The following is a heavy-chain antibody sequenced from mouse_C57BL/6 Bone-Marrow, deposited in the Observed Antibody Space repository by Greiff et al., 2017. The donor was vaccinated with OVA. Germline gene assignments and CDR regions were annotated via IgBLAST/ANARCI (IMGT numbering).Heavy chain of an antibody. CDR1: GFTFSDYY. D-gene: IGHD1-1*01. V-gene: IGHV5-12*01. J-gene: IGHJ1*03. Sequence: EVQLVESGGGLVQPGGSLKLSCAASGFTFSDYYMYWVRQTPEKRLEWVAYISNGGGSTYYPDTVKGRFTISRDNAKNTLYLQMSRLKSEDTAMYYCARQGITTVVSYFDVWGTGTTVTVSS. CDR2: ISNGGGST. CDR3: ARQGITTVVSYFDV.